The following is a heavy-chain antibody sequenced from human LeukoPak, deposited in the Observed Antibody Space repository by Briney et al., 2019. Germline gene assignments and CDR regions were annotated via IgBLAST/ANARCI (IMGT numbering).Heavy chain of an antibody. Sequence: SETLSLICTVSGGSISSYYWSWIRQPPGKGLEWIGYIYYSGSTNYNPSLKSRVTISVDTSKNQFSLKLSSVTAADTAVYYCARDHTYSSGWYDETESWFDPWGQGTLVTVSS. V-gene: IGHV4-59*12. CDR3: ARDHTYSSGWYDETESWFDP. D-gene: IGHD6-19*01. CDR2: IYYSGST. J-gene: IGHJ5*02. CDR1: GGSISSYY.